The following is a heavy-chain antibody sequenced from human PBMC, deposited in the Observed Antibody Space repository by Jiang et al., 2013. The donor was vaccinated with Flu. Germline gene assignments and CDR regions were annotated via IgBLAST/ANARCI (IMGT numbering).Heavy chain of an antibody. V-gene: IGHV3-13*01. CDR2: IGTAGDT. CDR3: ARDNSGSYFAPEFDY. Sequence: VQLLESGGGLVQPGGSLRLSCAASGFTFSSYDMHWVRQATGKGLEWVSAIGTAGDTYYPGSVKGRFTISRENAKNSLYLQMNSLRAGDTAVYYCARDNSGSYFAPEFDYWGQGTLVTVSS. CDR1: GFTFSSYD. D-gene: IGHD1-26*01. J-gene: IGHJ4*02.